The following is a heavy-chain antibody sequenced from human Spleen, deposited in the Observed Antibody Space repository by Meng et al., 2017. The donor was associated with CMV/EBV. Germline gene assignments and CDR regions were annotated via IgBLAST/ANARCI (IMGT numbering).Heavy chain of an antibody. CDR1: GFTFSSYA. J-gene: IGHJ4*02. D-gene: IGHD6-13*01. CDR2: IYRGGYSA. Sequence: GESLKISCVASGFTFSSYAMGWVRQAPGKGLEWVSVIYRGGYSAYYADSVKGRFTISRDNSKNTLYLQMNSLRAEDTAVFYCAKDSSSRGPFDYWGQGTLVTVSS. V-gene: IGHV3-23*03. CDR3: AKDSSSRGPFDY.